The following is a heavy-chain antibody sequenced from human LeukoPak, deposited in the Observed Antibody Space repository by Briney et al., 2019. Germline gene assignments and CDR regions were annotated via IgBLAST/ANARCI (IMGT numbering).Heavy chain of an antibody. CDR3: ARGLGVITYDY. Sequence: SETLSLTCAVYVGSFSGYYWSWIRQPPGKGLEWIGEINHSGSTNYNPSLKSRVTISVDTSKNQFSLKLSSVTAADTAVYYCARGLGVITYDYWGQGTLVTVSS. J-gene: IGHJ4*02. CDR1: VGSFSGYY. V-gene: IGHV4-34*01. D-gene: IGHD3-22*01. CDR2: INHSGST.